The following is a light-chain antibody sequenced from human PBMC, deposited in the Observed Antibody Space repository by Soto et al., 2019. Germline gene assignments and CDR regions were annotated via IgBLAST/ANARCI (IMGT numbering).Light chain of an antibody. Sequence: QSVLTQPPSVSGAPGQRVTISCTGSSSNIGAGYDVHWYQQLPGTAPKLLIYGNSNRPSGVPDRFSGSKSGTSASLAITGLRAEDEADYSCQSSDSSLSGYVFGTGTKVTVL. CDR2: GNS. CDR3: QSSDSSLSGYV. CDR1: SSNIGAGYD. V-gene: IGLV1-40*01. J-gene: IGLJ1*01.